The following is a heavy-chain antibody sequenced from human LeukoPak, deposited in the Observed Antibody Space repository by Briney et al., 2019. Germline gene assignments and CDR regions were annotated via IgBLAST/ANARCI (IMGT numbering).Heavy chain of an antibody. Sequence: GGSLRLSCAASGISFSSYAMSWVRQAPGKGLEWVSSISGSGGSTYYADSVKGRFTISRDNSKNTLYLQMNSLRGEDTAVYYCARTSSGNYYFFDYWGLGTLVTVSS. CDR2: ISGSGGST. D-gene: IGHD6-19*01. V-gene: IGHV3-23*01. CDR3: ARTSSGNYYFFDY. CDR1: GISFSSYA. J-gene: IGHJ4*02.